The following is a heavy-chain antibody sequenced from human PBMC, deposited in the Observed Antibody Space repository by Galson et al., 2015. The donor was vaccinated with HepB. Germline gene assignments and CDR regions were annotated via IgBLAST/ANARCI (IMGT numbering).Heavy chain of an antibody. CDR3: ARAFSGGDYLDY. Sequence: SVKVSCKASGGTFSSYTISWVRQAPGQGLEWMGRIIPILGIANYAQKFQGRVTITADESTSTAYMELSSLRSEDTAVYYCARAFSGGDYLDYWGQGTLVTVSS. CDR2: IIPILGIA. J-gene: IGHJ4*02. V-gene: IGHV1-69*02. D-gene: IGHD3-16*01. CDR1: GGTFSSYT.